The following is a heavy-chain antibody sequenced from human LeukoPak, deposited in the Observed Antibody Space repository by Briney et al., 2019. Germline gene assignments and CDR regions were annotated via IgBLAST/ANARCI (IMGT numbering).Heavy chain of an antibody. D-gene: IGHD6-13*01. CDR3: ARVWQLAEVDDAFDI. V-gene: IGHV1-69*13. CDR1: GYTFTNYA. J-gene: IGHJ3*02. Sequence: SVKVSCKASGYTFTNYAISWVRQAPGQGLEWMGGIIPIFGTANYAQKFQGRVTITADESTSTAYMELSSLRSEDTAVYYCARVWQLAEVDDAFDIWGQGTMVTVSS. CDR2: IIPIFGTA.